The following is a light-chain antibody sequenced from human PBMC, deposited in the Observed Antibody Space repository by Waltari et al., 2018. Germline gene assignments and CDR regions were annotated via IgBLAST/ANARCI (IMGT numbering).Light chain of an antibody. V-gene: IGKV3-20*01. J-gene: IGKJ1*01. CDR3: QHYLRLPVT. CDR1: QSVSRA. CDR2: GAS. Sequence: EIVLTQSPGTLSLSLGERTTVSCRASQSVSRALAWYQQKPGQAPRLLIYGASTRATGIPDRFSGRVSGTDFSLTISRLEPDDFAIYYCQHYLRLPVTFGQGTTVEI.